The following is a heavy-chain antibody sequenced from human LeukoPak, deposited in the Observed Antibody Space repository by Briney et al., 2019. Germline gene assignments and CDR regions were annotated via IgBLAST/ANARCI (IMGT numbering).Heavy chain of an antibody. CDR2: INAGNGNT. Sequence: GASVKVSCKASGYTFTNYAMHWVRQAPGQRLKWMGWINAGNGNTKYSQKFQGRVAITRDTSASTAYMELSSLRSEDTAVYYCARDRWGSGWYSVDYWGQGTLVTVSS. CDR3: ARDRWGSGWYSVDY. J-gene: IGHJ4*02. CDR1: GYTFTNYA. V-gene: IGHV1-3*01. D-gene: IGHD6-19*01.